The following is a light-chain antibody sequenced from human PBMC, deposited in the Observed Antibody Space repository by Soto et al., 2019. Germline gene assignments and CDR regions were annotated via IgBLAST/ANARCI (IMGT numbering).Light chain of an antibody. CDR1: QSLLANCNNKNC. V-gene: IGKV4-1*01. Sequence: DIVMTQSPDSLAVSLGERATINCKSSQSLLANCNNKNCLAWYQHKPGQPPKMLILWASTRESGVPDRVSGSGSGTDFTLTISSLQAEDAAVYYCQHFFSPPFPFGQGTKLEI. CDR2: WAS. CDR3: QHFFSPPFP. J-gene: IGKJ2*01.